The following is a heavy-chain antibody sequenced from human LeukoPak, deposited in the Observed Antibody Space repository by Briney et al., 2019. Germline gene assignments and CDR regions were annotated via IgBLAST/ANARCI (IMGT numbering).Heavy chain of an antibody. CDR1: GFTFSTYA. CDR2: ITGGADST. CDR3: ARDVGYYYDY. J-gene: IGHJ4*02. D-gene: IGHD6-13*01. V-gene: IGHV3-23*01. Sequence: PGGSLRLSCAASGFTFSTYAMNWVRHVPGKGLEWVSSITGGADSTYFADSVKGRFTISRDKSKNTLYLQMNSLRAEDTAVYYCARDVGYYYDYWGQRTLVTVSS.